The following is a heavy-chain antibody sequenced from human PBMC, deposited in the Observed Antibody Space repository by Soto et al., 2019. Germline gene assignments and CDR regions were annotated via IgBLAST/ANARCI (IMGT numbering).Heavy chain of an antibody. D-gene: IGHD6-19*01. Sequence: SETLSLTCAVSGYSISSGYYWGWIRQPPGKGLEWIGSIYHSGSTYYNPSLKSRVTISVDTSKNQFSLKLSSVTAADTAVYYCARGQPAIAVRFDPWGQGTLVTVSS. CDR2: IYHSGST. CDR1: GYSISSGYY. J-gene: IGHJ5*02. V-gene: IGHV4-38-2*01. CDR3: ARGQPAIAVRFDP.